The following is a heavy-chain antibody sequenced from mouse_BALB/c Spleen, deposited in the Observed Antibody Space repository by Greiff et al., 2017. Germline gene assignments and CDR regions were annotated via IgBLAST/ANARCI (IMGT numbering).Heavy chain of an antibody. V-gene: IGHV14-3*02. CDR1: GFNIKDTY. J-gene: IGHJ4*01. Sequence: EVQVVESGAELVKPGASVKLSCTASGFNIKDTYMHWVKQRPEQGLEWIGRIDPANGNTKYDPKFQGKATITADTSSNTAYLQLSSLTSEDTAVYYCASGIPYYAMDYWGQGTSVTVSS. CDR2: IDPANGNT. CDR3: ASGIPYYAMDY. D-gene: IGHD4-1*01.